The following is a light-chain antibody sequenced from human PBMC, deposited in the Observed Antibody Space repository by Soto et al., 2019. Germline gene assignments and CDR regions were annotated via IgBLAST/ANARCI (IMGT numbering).Light chain of an antibody. CDR2: GAS. CDR3: QQYNTYSGT. Sequence: DTQMTQSPSTLSASVGDRVTITCRASQSISSLLAWYQQKPGKAPKLLIYGASSLGSGVPSRFSGSGSGTDFTLTISSLQPDDFATYYCQQYNTYSGTFGPGTKVDIK. CDR1: QSISSL. J-gene: IGKJ3*01. V-gene: IGKV1-5*03.